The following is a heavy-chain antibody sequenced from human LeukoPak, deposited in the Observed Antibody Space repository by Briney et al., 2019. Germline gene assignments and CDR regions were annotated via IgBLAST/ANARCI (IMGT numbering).Heavy chain of an antibody. CDR2: IYPGDLDT. CDR3: ARHSRSLSYLYDSGSLTIYGFDY. Sequence: GESLKISCEGSGYTFSSYWIAWVRQMPGKGLEYMGIIYPGDLDTRYSPSFQGQVTISVDKSISTAYLQWNSLRASDTAIYYCARHSRSLSYLYDSGSLTIYGFDYWGQGTLVTVSS. D-gene: IGHD3-10*01. J-gene: IGHJ4*02. CDR1: GYTFSSYW. V-gene: IGHV5-51*01.